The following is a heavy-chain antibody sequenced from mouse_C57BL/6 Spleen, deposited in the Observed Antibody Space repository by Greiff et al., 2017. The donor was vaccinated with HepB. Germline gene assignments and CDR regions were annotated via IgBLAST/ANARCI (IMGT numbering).Heavy chain of an antibody. V-gene: IGHV1-26*01. CDR1: GYTFTDYY. D-gene: IGHD2-3*01. CDR2: INPNNGGT. J-gene: IGHJ4*01. CDR3: ARWGTYDGYYGDWAMDY. Sequence: VQLQQSGPELVKPGASVKISCKASGYTFTDYYMNWVKQSHGKSLEWIGDINPNNGGTSYNQKFKGKATLTVDKSSSTAYMELRSLTSEDSAVYYCARWGTYDGYYGDWAMDYWGQGTSVTVSS.